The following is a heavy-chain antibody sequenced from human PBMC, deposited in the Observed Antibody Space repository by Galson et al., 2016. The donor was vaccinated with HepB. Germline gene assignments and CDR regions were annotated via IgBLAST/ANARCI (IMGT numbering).Heavy chain of an antibody. CDR1: GFTFSTYA. Sequence: SLRLSCPASGFTFSTYAMSWVRQAPGKGLEWVSAISGSGVNAHYADSVKGRFTISRDNAKNTLYLQMNSLRAEDTAVYYCARDLWRGGRIDYWGQGTLVTVSS. CDR3: ARDLWRGGRIDY. V-gene: IGHV3-23*01. CDR2: ISGSGVNA. D-gene: IGHD4-23*01. J-gene: IGHJ4*02.